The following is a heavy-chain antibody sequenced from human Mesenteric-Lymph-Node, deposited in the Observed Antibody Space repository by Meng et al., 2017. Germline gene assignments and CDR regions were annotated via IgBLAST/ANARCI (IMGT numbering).Heavy chain of an antibody. Sequence: GESLKISCAASGFTFSSDWMHWVRQAPGKGLVWVARIRSDGTSTMYADSVKGRFTISRENTKNTLDLQMNRLRAEDTAVYYCARLDGYNYNYWGQGPLVTVSS. CDR3: ARLDGYNYNY. J-gene: IGHJ4*02. D-gene: IGHD5-24*01. V-gene: IGHV3-74*03. CDR2: IRSDGTST. CDR1: GFTFSSDW.